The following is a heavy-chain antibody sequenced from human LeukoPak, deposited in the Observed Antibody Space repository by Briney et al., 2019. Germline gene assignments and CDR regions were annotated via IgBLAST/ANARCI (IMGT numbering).Heavy chain of an antibody. J-gene: IGHJ3*02. Sequence: PGGSLRLSCAASGLTFDTYAMSWVRQAPGKGLEWVSGISGSGDSAYYADSVKGRFTISRDNSKNTLYLQMNSLRAEDTAVYYCAKDPLTSTVTTPDAFDIWGQGTMVTVSS. D-gene: IGHD4-17*01. CDR3: AKDPLTSTVTTPDAFDI. CDR1: GLTFDTYA. CDR2: ISGSGDSA. V-gene: IGHV3-23*01.